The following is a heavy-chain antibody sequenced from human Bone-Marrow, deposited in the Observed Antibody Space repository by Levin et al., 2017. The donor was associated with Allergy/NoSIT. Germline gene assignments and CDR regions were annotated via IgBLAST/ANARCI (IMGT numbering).Heavy chain of an antibody. CDR3: ARGVREVDDTHDY. CDR1: GFTFSAYA. J-gene: IGHJ4*02. Sequence: GGSLRLSCAASGFTFSAYAMHWVRQAPGKGLEWVSSRNGDSRYIYYADSVKGRFTISRDNAKNSLYLQMNSLRAEDTAVYYCARGVREVDDTHDYWGQGTLVTVSS. V-gene: IGHV3-21*01. CDR2: RNGDSRYI. D-gene: IGHD3-10*01.